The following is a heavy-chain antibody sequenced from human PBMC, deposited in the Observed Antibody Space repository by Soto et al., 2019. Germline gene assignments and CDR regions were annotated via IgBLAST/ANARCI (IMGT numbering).Heavy chain of an antibody. CDR2: ISGSGGST. CDR3: AKDKIGSPVIDNWFDP. J-gene: IGHJ5*02. V-gene: IGHV3-23*01. Sequence: GSLSLSCTASGFTFSSYAMSCVLQAPGKGLEWVSAISGSGGSTYYVDSVKGRFTISRDNSKNTLYLQMKSLRAEDTAVYYCAKDKIGSPVIDNWFDPWGQGTLVTVSS. D-gene: IGHD3-22*01. CDR1: GFTFSSYA.